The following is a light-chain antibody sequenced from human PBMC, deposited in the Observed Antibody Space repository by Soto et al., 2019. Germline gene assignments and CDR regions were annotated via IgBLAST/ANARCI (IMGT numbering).Light chain of an antibody. CDR2: AAS. Sequence: EIVLTQSPGTLSLSPGERATLSCRASQTVSSSFLAWYQQTPGQAPRLLIYAASSRATGIPDRFSGSGSGADFTLTISRLEPGDFAVYYCQQYGYSSWTFGQGTKVDIK. J-gene: IGKJ1*01. V-gene: IGKV3-20*01. CDR3: QQYGYSSWT. CDR1: QTVSSSF.